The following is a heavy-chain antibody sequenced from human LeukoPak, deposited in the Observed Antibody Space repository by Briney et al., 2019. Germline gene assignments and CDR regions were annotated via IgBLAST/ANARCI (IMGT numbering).Heavy chain of an antibody. Sequence: PSETLSLTCTVSGGSISSSSYYWGWIRQPPGKGLEWIGSIYYSGSTYYNPSLKSRVTISVDTSKNQFFLKLSSVTAADAAVYYCARGSGSYSWYFDYWGQGTLVTVSS. D-gene: IGHD1-26*01. CDR1: GGSISSSSYY. V-gene: IGHV4-39*07. CDR3: ARGSGSYSWYFDY. J-gene: IGHJ4*02. CDR2: IYYSGST.